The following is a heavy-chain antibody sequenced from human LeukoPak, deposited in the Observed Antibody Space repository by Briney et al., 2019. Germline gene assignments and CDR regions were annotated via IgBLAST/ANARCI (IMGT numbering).Heavy chain of an antibody. CDR2: INNSGTA. J-gene: IGHJ4*02. CDR3: ARDKPSSYFDY. V-gene: IGHV4-4*07. D-gene: IGHD6-13*01. Sequence: SETLSLTCTVSGGSVSSYFWTWMRQSAGKGLEWIGRINNSGTANYNPSLKSRVTMSVDTSKNQFSLKVSSVTAADTAVYYCARDKPSSYFDYWGQGTLVTVSS. CDR1: GGSVSSYF.